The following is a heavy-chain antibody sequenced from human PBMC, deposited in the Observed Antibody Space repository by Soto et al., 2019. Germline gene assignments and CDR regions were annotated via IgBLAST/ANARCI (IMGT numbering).Heavy chain of an antibody. CDR1: GYSFTGYY. V-gene: IGHV1-2*02. Sequence: HEHLVQSGAEVKRPGASLKVSCKASGYSFTGYYIHWVRQAPGQGLEWMGWINPDSGATNYAQNFPGRVTLTSDTSTSPASMDLTSLTSDDTAVYYCARGDYGTGGYPFPYFDYWGQGTLVIVSS. J-gene: IGHJ4*02. D-gene: IGHD2-8*02. CDR3: ARGDYGTGGYPFPYFDY. CDR2: INPDSGAT.